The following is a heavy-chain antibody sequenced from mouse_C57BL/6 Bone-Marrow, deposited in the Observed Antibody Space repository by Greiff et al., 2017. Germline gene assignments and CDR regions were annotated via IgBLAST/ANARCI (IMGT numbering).Heavy chain of an antibody. CDR2: IHPNSGSP. CDR3: EREDYGSYYGDAMDY. J-gene: IGHJ4*01. V-gene: IGHV1-64*01. Sequence: QVQLQQSGAELVKPGASVKLSCKASGYTFTSYWMHWVKQRPGQGLEWIGMIHPNSGSPNYNEKFKSKATLNVDKSSSTAYMQLSSLTSEDSAVYFWEREDYGSYYGDAMDYWGQGTSVTVSS. CDR1: GYTFTSYW. D-gene: IGHD1-1*01.